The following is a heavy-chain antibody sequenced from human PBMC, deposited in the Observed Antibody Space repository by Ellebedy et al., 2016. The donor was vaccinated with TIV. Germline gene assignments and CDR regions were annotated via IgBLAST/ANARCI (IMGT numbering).Heavy chain of an antibody. J-gene: IGHJ3*02. Sequence: GESLKISXAASGFTFDVYGMSWVRQAPGKGLEWVSAISGSGGSTYYADSVKGRFTISRDNSKNTLYLQMNSLRAEDTAVYYCAKDFRTGSSSAGSRTFDIWGQGTMVTVSS. CDR3: AKDFRTGSSSAGSRTFDI. V-gene: IGHV3-23*01. CDR2: ISGSGGST. D-gene: IGHD6-6*01. CDR1: GFTFDVYG.